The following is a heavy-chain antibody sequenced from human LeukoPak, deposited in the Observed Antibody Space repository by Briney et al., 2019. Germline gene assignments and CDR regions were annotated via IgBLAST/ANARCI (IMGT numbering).Heavy chain of an antibody. V-gene: IGHV4-30-2*01. CDR2: IYHSGST. J-gene: IGHJ4*02. CDR3: ARGAPPQN. CDR1: GGSISSGGYY. Sequence: SETLSLTCTVSGGSISSGGYYWSWIRQPPGKGLEWIGYIYHSGSTYYNPSLKSRVTISVDRSKNQFSLKLSSVTAADTAVYYCARGAPPQNWGQGTLVTVSS.